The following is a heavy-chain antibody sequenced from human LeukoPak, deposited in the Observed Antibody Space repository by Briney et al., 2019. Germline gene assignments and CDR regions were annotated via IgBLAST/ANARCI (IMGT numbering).Heavy chain of an antibody. V-gene: IGHV4-4*02. J-gene: IGHJ5*02. CDR3: ARDLSMADLGWFDP. Sequence: SGTLSLTCAVSGGSISSSNWWSWVRQPPGKGLEWIGEIYHSGSTNYNPSLKSRVTISVDTSKNQFSLKLSSVTAADTAVYYCARDLSMADLGWFDPWGQGTLVTVSS. D-gene: IGHD2-8*01. CDR2: IYHSGST. CDR1: GGSISSSNW.